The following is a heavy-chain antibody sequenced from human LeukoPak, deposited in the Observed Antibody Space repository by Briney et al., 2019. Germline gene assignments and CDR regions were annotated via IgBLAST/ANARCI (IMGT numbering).Heavy chain of an antibody. V-gene: IGHV3-23*01. D-gene: IGHD2-15*01. Sequence: GGSLRLSCAASGFTFSSYAVSWVRQAPGKGLEWVSAISGSGGSTYYADSVKGRFTISRDNSKNTLYLQMNSLRAEDTAVYYCARTASSCSGGSCSYDYWGQGTLVTVSS. CDR2: ISGSGGST. CDR3: ARTASSCSGGSCSYDY. CDR1: GFTFSSYA. J-gene: IGHJ4*02.